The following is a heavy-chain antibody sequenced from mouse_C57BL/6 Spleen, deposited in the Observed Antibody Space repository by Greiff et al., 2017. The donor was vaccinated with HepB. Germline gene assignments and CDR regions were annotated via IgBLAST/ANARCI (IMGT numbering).Heavy chain of an antibody. Sequence: VQLQQPGAELVKPGASVKVSCKASGYTFTSYWMHWVKQRPGQGLEWIGRIHPSDSDTNYNQKFKGKATLTGDKSSSTAYMQLSSLTSEDSAVYYCAITQNGDGAVYWYFDVWGPGTTVTVSS. D-gene: IGHD4-1*01. CDR2: IHPSDSDT. CDR3: AITQNGDGAVYWYFDV. V-gene: IGHV1-74*01. J-gene: IGHJ1*01. CDR1: GYTFTSYW.